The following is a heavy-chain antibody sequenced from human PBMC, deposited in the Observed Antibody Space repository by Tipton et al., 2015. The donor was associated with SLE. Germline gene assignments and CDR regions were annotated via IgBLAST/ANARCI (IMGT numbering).Heavy chain of an antibody. V-gene: IGHV4-39*07. J-gene: IGHJ6*02. CDR1: GGSISSSSYY. Sequence: TLSLTCTVSGGSISSSSYYWGWIRQPPGKGLEWIGSIYYSGSTNYNPSLKSRVTISLDTSKNQFSLKLSSVTAADTAVYYCARHVTIGRGSYYYYGLDVWGQGTTVTVSS. CDR2: IYYSGST. CDR3: ARHVTIGRGSYYYYGLDV. D-gene: IGHD3-10*01.